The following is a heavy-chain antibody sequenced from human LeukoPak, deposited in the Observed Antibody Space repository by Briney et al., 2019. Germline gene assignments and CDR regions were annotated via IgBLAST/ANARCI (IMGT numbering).Heavy chain of an antibody. D-gene: IGHD6-19*01. CDR3: ARDRGTHSSGFTDY. CDR1: GYTFTSYD. V-gene: IGHV1-8*03. Sequence: ASVEVSCKASGYTFTSYDIDWVRQATGQGLEWMGSMNPNSGNTGYAQKFQGRVTITRNTSISTAYMELSSLRSEDTAVYYCARDRGTHSSGFTDYWGQGTLVTVSS. J-gene: IGHJ4*02. CDR2: MNPNSGNT.